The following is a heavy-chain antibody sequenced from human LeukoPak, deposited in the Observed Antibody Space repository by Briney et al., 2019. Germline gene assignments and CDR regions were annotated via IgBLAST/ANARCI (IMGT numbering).Heavy chain of an antibody. V-gene: IGHV3-21*01. Sequence: PGGSLRLSCAASGFTFSSYSMNWVRQAPGKGLEWVSSISSSSSYIYYADSVTGRFTISRDNAKNSLYLQMNSLRAEDTAVYYCATGGPGGFDYWGQGTLVTVSS. D-gene: IGHD3-16*01. J-gene: IGHJ4*02. CDR2: ISSSSSYI. CDR1: GFTFSSYS. CDR3: ATGGPGGFDY.